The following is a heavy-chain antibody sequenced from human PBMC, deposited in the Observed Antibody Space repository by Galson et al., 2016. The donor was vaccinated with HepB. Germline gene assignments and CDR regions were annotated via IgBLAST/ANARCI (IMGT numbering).Heavy chain of an antibody. Sequence: SETLSLTCSVSGVSISSSSYYWGWIRQPPGKGLEWIGTIFYTGSTYYNPSLKRRVTLFVDTSKNQFSLRLSSVSAADTALYYCARSRRYCDNVVCGLFYFQSWGQGTLVTVSS. V-gene: IGHV4-39*01. J-gene: IGHJ4*01. CDR2: IFYTGST. D-gene: IGHD2-8*01. CDR1: GVSISSSSYY. CDR3: ARSRRYCDNVVCGLFYFQS.